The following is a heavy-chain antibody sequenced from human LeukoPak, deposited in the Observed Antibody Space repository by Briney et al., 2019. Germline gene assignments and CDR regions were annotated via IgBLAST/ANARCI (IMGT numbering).Heavy chain of an antibody. J-gene: IGHJ5*02. CDR1: GFTFSSHW. V-gene: IGHV3-74*01. CDR2: INTDESKI. D-gene: IGHD3-22*01. CDR3: ARDRHYYDSPDWFDP. Sequence: SGGSLRLSCAASGFTFSSHWMHWVRQTPGKGLVWVSRINTDESKINHADSVKGRFTISRDNAKNSLYLQMNSLRAEDTAVYYCARDRHYYDSPDWFDPWGQGTLVTVSS.